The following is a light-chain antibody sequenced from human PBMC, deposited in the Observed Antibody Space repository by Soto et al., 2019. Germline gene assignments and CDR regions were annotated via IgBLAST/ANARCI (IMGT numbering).Light chain of an antibody. CDR3: CSYAGSSSSI. CDR1: SSDVGTYNL. Sequence: QSALTQPASVSGSPGQSITISCSGTSSDVGTYNLVSWYQQYPGKAPRLMIYEVTKRPSGVSNRFSGSKSGNTASLTISGLQPEDEADYYCCSYAGSSSSIFGTGTKATVL. V-gene: IGLV2-23*02. J-gene: IGLJ1*01. CDR2: EVT.